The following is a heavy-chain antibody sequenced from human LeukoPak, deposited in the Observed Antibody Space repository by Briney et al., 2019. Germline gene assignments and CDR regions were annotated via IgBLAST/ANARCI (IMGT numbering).Heavy chain of an antibody. D-gene: IGHD1-26*01. V-gene: IGHV3-48*03. J-gene: IGHJ3*02. CDR2: IGSSGSVI. CDR3: ARGTDSGTSTRGGAFEI. Sequence: GGSLRLSCAASGFTISTYEMNWVRQAPGEGLERVSYIGSSGSVIYYTDSVKGRFTISRDNAKNSLYLQMNSLRVEETAIYYCARGTDSGTSTRGGAFEIWGQGTMVTVSS. CDR1: GFTISTYE.